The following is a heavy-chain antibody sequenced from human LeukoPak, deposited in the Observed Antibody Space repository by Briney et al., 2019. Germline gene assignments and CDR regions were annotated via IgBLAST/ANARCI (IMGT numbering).Heavy chain of an antibody. D-gene: IGHD2-2*01. CDR3: AQYQLPNYYYMDV. CDR2: IIPIFGTA. CDR1: GGTFSSYA. V-gene: IGHV1-69*01. Sequence: SVKVSCKASGGTFSSYAISWVRQAPGQGLEWMGGIIPIFGTANYAQKFQGRVTITADESTSTAYMELSSLRSEDTAVYYCAQYQLPNYYYMDVWGKGTTVTVSS. J-gene: IGHJ6*03.